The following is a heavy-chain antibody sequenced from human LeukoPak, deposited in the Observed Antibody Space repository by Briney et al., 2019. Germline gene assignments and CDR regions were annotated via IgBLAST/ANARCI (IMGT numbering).Heavy chain of an antibody. Sequence: SETLSLTCTVSGGSISSSSYYWGWIRQPPGKGLEWIGSIYYSGSAYYNPSLKSRVTISVDTSKNQFSLKLNSVTAADTAVYYCARTHSGSYYGFDFWGQGTLVTVSS. D-gene: IGHD1-26*01. CDR3: ARTHSGSYYGFDF. CDR1: GGSISSSSYY. V-gene: IGHV4-39*01. J-gene: IGHJ4*02. CDR2: IYYSGSA.